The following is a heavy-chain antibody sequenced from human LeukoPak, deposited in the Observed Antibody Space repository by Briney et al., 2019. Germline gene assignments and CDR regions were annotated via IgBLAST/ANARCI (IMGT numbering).Heavy chain of an antibody. D-gene: IGHD5-12*01. CDR3: ARVLGGGYDSIFDY. CDR1: GGSISSYY. CDR2: IYYSGST. Sequence: PSETLSLTCTVSGGSISSYYWSWIRQPPGKGLEWIGYIYYSGSTNYNPSLKSRVTISVDTSKNQFSLKLSSVTAADTAVYYCARVLGGGYDSIFDYWGQGTLVTVS. J-gene: IGHJ4*02. V-gene: IGHV4-59*01.